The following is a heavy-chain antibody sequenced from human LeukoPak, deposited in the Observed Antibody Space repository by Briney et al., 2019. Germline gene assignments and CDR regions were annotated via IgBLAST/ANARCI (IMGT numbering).Heavy chain of an antibody. V-gene: IGHV1-2*02. CDR3: ARDAPGYSSSWRLNYFDY. D-gene: IGHD6-13*01. CDR2: INPNSGGT. J-gene: IGHJ4*02. CDR1: GYTFTGYY. Sequence: ASVKVSFKASGYTFTGYYMHWVRQAPGQGLEWMGWINPNSGGTNYAQKFQGRVTMTRDTSISTAYMELSRLRSDDTAVYYCARDAPGYSSSWRLNYFDYWGQGTLVTVSS.